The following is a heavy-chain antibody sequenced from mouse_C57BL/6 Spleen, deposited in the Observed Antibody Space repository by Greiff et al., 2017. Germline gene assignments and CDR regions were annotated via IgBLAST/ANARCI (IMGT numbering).Heavy chain of an antibody. J-gene: IGHJ4*01. CDR2: IDPSDSET. V-gene: IGHV1-52*01. CDR1: GYTFTSYW. Sequence: QVQLQQPGAELVRPGSSVKLSCKASGYTFTSYWMHWVKQRPIQGLEWIGNIDPSDSETHYNQKFKDKATVTVDKSSSTAYMQLSSLTSEDSAVYYCARGNYDGYYGYAMDYWGQGTSVTVSS. D-gene: IGHD2-3*01. CDR3: ARGNYDGYYGYAMDY.